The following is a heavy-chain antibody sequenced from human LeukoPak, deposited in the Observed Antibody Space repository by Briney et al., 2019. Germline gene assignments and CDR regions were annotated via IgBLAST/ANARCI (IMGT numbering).Heavy chain of an antibody. CDR3: ARVRLGNSGVDY. CDR2: MNPNSGNQ. CDR1: GYTFTSYD. V-gene: IGHV1-8*01. J-gene: IGHJ4*02. Sequence: ASVKVSCKASGYTFTSYDINWVRQATGQGLEWMGWMNPNSGNQGYAQKFQGRVTMTRNTSIRTAYMELSSLRSEDTAVYYCARVRLGNSGVDYWGQGTLVSVSS. D-gene: IGHD4-23*01.